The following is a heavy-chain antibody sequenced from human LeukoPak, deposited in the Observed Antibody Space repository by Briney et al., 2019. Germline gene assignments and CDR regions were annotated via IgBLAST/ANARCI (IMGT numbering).Heavy chain of an antibody. D-gene: IGHD3-10*02. CDR3: AGLGITMIGGV. Sequence: PGGSLRLSCAASGFTFSSYEMNWVRQAPEKGLEWVPYISSSGSTIYYADSVKGRFTISRDNAKNSLYLQMNSLRAEDTAVYYCAGLGITMIGGVWGKGTTVTISS. J-gene: IGHJ6*04. V-gene: IGHV3-48*03. CDR2: ISSSGSTI. CDR1: GFTFSSYE.